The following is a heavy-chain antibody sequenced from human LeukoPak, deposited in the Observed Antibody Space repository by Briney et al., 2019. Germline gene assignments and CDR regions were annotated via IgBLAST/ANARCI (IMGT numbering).Heavy chain of an antibody. D-gene: IGHD6-13*01. Sequence: SETLSLTCAVSGGSISSGGYSWSWIRQPPGKGLEWIGYIYHSGSTNYNPSLKSRVTISVDTSKNQFSLKLSSVTAADTAVYYCAAVAAAGYFDYWGRGTLVTVSS. J-gene: IGHJ4*02. CDR3: AAVAAAGYFDY. CDR2: IYHSGST. V-gene: IGHV4-30-2*01. CDR1: GGSISSGGYS.